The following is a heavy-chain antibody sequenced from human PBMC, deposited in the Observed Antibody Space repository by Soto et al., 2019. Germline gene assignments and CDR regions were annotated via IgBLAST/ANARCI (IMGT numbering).Heavy chain of an antibody. Sequence: GESLKISCKGSGYSFTSYWIGWVRQMPGKGLEWMGIIYPGDSDTRYSPSFQGQVTISADKSISTTYLQWSSLKASDTAMYYCARRKGFWSGMYGMDVWGQGTTVTVSS. V-gene: IGHV5-51*01. CDR3: ARRKGFWSGMYGMDV. CDR2: IYPGDSDT. J-gene: IGHJ6*02. CDR1: GYSFTSYW. D-gene: IGHD3-3*01.